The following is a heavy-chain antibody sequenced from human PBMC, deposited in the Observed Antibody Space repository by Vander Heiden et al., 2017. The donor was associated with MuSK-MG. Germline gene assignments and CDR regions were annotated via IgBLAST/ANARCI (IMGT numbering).Heavy chain of an antibody. J-gene: IGHJ4*02. V-gene: IGHV3-23*01. CDR3: AKDLTPGHVVGGSGADY. D-gene: IGHD1-26*01. CDR1: GFTFTTSA. CDR2: IGTSGSGT. Sequence: EVQLLASGGGLVQPGGSLRLSCAAPGFTFTTSAMTWVRQAPGKGLEWVSGIGTSGSGTYYSDSVKGRFIISRDNSKNTLHLQMDSLRAEDTAVYYCAKDLTPGHVVGGSGADYWGQGTLVTVSS.